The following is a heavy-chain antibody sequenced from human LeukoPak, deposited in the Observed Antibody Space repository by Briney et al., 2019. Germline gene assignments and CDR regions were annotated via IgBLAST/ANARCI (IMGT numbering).Heavy chain of an antibody. D-gene: IGHD6-19*01. CDR1: GYSFTGYH. V-gene: IGHV1-2*02. J-gene: IGHJ4*02. CDR3: ARERYSSVVDY. CDR2: INPNSGGS. Sequence: ASVKVSCKAFGYSFTGYHIHWVRQAPGQGLEWMGWINPNSGGSNYAQKFQGRVTMTRDTSISTAYLDLSRLRSDDTAVYYCARERYSSVVDYWGQGTLVTVSS.